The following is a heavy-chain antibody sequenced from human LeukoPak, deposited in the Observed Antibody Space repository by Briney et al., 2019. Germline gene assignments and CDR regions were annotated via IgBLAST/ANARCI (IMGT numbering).Heavy chain of an antibody. CDR2: IDSDGSNT. Sequence: PGGSLRLSCAASGFTFSSYWMEWVRQAPGKGLVWVSRIDSDGSNTNYADSVKGRFTVSRDNAKNTLYLQMSSLRAEDTAVYYCARDLHGPDYWGQGTLVTVSS. J-gene: IGHJ4*02. V-gene: IGHV3-74*01. CDR1: GFTFSSYW. D-gene: IGHD4-11*01. CDR3: ARDLHGPDY.